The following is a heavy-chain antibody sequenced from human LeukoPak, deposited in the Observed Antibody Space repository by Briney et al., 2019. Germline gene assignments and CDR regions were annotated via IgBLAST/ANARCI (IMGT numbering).Heavy chain of an antibody. Sequence: ASVKVSCKASGYTFTSYGISWVRQAPGQGLEWMGWISAYNGNTNYAQKLQGRVTMTTDTSTSTAYMELRSLRSDDTAVYYCASLYYDFWSGLSPPDAFDIWGQGTMVTVSS. D-gene: IGHD3-3*01. CDR2: ISAYNGNT. J-gene: IGHJ3*02. CDR3: ASLYYDFWSGLSPPDAFDI. CDR1: GYTFTSYG. V-gene: IGHV1-18*01.